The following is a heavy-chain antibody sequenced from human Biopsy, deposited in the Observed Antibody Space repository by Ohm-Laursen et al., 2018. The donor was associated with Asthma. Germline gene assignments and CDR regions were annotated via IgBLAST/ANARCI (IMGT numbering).Heavy chain of an antibody. CDR2: INSVFGTT. D-gene: IGHD2-2*01. CDR3: ARKAGSCISRTCYSLDF. V-gene: IGHV1-69*13. Sequence: GASVKVSCKSLGGTFNTYVIGWVRQAPGQGLGWMGGINSVFGTTTYPQKFQDRVTITADDPTSTVYMELSSLRSEDTAVYYCARKAGSCISRTCYSLDFWGQGTLVTVSS. CDR1: GGTFNTYV. J-gene: IGHJ4*02.